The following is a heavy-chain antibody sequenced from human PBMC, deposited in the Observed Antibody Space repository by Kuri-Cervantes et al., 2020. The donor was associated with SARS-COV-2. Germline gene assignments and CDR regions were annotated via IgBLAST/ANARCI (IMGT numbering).Heavy chain of an antibody. Sequence: SETLSLTCAVSGGSISSSNWWSWVRQPPGKGLEWIGEIYHSGSTNYNPSLKSRVTISVDKSKNQFSLKLGSVTAADTAVYYCARVGCSSTSCYSYYYYGMDVWGQGTTVTDSS. D-gene: IGHD2-2*01. J-gene: IGHJ6*02. CDR3: ARVGCSSTSCYSYYYYGMDV. CDR1: GGSISSSNW. CDR2: IYHSGST. V-gene: IGHV4-4*02.